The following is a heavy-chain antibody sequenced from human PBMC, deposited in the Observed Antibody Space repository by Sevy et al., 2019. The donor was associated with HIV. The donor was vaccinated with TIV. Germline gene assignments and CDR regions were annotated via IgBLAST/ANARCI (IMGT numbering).Heavy chain of an antibody. V-gene: IGHV4-34*01. CDR2: INHSGST. D-gene: IGHD2-2*01. J-gene: IGHJ3*02. CDR1: GGSLSGYY. CDR3: ARHCGGTSCSHAFDI. Sequence: SETLSLTCAVYGGSLSGYYWSWIRQPPGKGLESIGEINHSGSTNYNPSLKSRVTISVDTSKNQFSLKLSSVTAADTAVYYCARHCGGTSCSHAFDIWGQGSMVTVSS.